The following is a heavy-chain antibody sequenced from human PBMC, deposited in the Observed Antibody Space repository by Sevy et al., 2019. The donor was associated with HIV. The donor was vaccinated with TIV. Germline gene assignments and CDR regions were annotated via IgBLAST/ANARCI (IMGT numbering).Heavy chain of an antibody. V-gene: IGHV3-30*04. CDR1: DFTVSYYA. Sequence: GGSLRLSCVASDFTVSYYAMHWVRQAPGKGLEWVAVISNDGNNKRYAESVKGRFTVSRDNSKNTLYLELNSLRPEVTAIFYGATAPLYYDTSVYFDYWGQGTLVTVSS. CDR2: ISNDGNNK. J-gene: IGHJ4*02. CDR3: ATAPLYYDTSVYFDY. D-gene: IGHD3-16*01.